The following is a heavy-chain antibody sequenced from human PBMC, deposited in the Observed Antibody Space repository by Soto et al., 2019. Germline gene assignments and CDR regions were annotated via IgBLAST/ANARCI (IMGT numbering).Heavy chain of an antibody. Sequence: QVQLQESGPGLVKPSQTLSLTCTVSGGSIRSGDYYWSWIRQPPGKGLEWIGYIYYSGSTYDHPSLKSRVTISVDTSKNQLALKLSSVTAADTAVYYCASQTGTMTFWLWGQGTLVTVSS. V-gene: IGHV4-30-4*01. J-gene: IGHJ4*02. CDR3: ASQTGTMTFWL. D-gene: IGHD1-7*01. CDR2: IYYSGST. CDR1: GGSIRSGDYY.